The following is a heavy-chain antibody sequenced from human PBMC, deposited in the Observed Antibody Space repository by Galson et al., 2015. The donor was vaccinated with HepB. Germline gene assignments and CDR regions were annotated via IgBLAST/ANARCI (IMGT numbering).Heavy chain of an antibody. Sequence: SCKASGYTFTGYYIHWVRQAPGQGLEWMGWINPNSGGTNYAQKFQGKVTMTRDTSISTAYMEVNWLTSDDTAVYYCARDQHSSGLPFYYYGMDVWGQGTAVTVSS. CDR2: INPNSGGT. J-gene: IGHJ6*02. V-gene: IGHV1-2*02. CDR1: GYTFTGYY. D-gene: IGHD3-22*01. CDR3: ARDQHSSGLPFYYYGMDV.